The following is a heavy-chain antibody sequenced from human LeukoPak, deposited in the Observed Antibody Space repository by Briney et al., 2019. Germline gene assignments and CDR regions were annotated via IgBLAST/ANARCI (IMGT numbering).Heavy chain of an antibody. J-gene: IGHJ4*02. CDR3: AENYYDSRGYFGY. Sequence: GGSLRLSCAASGFTFSSYWMHWVRQAPGKGLVWVSRTNNDGSSTSYADSVKGRFTISRDNAKNTLYLQMNSLRAEDTAVYYCAENYYDSRGYFGYWGRGTLVTVSS. V-gene: IGHV3-74*01. CDR2: TNNDGSST. D-gene: IGHD3-22*01. CDR1: GFTFSSYW.